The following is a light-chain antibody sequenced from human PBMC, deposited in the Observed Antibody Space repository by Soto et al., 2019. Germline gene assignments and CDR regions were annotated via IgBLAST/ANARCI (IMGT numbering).Light chain of an antibody. Sequence: QSVLTQPASVSWSPGQSITISCTGTNSDVGGYNYVSWYQQHPGKAPKLMIYDVSNWPSGVSNRFSGSKSGNTASLTISGLQAEDEADYYCSSYTNSSPFVFGTGTKVTVL. CDR2: DVS. V-gene: IGLV2-14*01. CDR1: NSDVGGYNY. CDR3: SSYTNSSPFV. J-gene: IGLJ1*01.